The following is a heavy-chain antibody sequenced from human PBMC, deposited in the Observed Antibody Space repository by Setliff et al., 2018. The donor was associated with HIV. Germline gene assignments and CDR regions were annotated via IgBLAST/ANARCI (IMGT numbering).Heavy chain of an antibody. J-gene: IGHJ4*02. D-gene: IGHD1-26*01. Sequence: ASVKVSCKTSGYTFGYNYIHWVRQAPGQGLEWMGRIAPNSGDTKYAQKFEGRVTVTRDTSINTVYMEVSSLRSDDTAVYCCSRDVGVPGRGNALDYWGQGTQVTVSS. V-gene: IGHV1-2*06. CDR1: GYTFGYNY. CDR3: SRDVGVPGRGNALDY. CDR2: IAPNSGDT.